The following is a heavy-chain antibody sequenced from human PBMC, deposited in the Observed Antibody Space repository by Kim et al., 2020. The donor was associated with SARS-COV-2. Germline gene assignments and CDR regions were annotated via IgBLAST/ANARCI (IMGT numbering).Heavy chain of an antibody. Sequence: SETLSLTCTVSGGSISSSSYYWGWIRQPPGKGLEWIGSIYYSGSTYYNPSLKRRVTISVDTSKNQFSLKLSSVTAADTAVYYCARGASMVRGVIAPYYYYGMDVWGQGTTVTVSS. J-gene: IGHJ6*02. CDR3: ARGASMVRGVIAPYYYYGMDV. D-gene: IGHD3-10*01. V-gene: IGHV4-39*07. CDR2: IYYSGST. CDR1: GGSISSSSYY.